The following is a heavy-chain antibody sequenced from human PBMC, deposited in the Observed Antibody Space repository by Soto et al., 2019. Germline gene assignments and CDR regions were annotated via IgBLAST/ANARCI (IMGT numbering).Heavy chain of an antibody. V-gene: IGHV1-69*12. CDR2: IIPIFGTA. CDR3: ARDLVSRDIVLVPAATLYGMDV. Sequence: QVQLVQSGAEVKKPGSSVKVSCKASGGTFSSYAISWVRQAPGQGLEWMGGIIPIFGTANYAQKFQGRVTITADESTSTAYMELSSLRSEDTAVHYCARDLVSRDIVLVPAATLYGMDVWGQGTTVTVSS. J-gene: IGHJ6*02. CDR1: GGTFSSYA. D-gene: IGHD2-2*01.